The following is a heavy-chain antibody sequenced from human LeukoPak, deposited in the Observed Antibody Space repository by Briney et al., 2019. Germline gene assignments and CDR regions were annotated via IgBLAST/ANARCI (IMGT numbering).Heavy chain of an antibody. D-gene: IGHD3-16*02. Sequence: ASVKVSCKASGYSFTGHYMHWVRQAPGQGLEWMGWINPKSGGTNYAQKFQGRVTMTRDTSISTAYMDMSSLRSDDTAVYYCAKDLQRGMITFGGVIVGFDYWGQGTLVTVSS. CDR1: GYSFTGHY. CDR3: AKDLQRGMITFGGVIVGFDY. J-gene: IGHJ4*02. V-gene: IGHV1-2*02. CDR2: INPKSGGT.